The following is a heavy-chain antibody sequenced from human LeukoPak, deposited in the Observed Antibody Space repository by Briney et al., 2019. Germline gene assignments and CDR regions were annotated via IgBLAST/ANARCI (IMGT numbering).Heavy chain of an antibody. Sequence: GGSLRLSCAASGFTVGYNYMTWVRQAPGKGLEWVVAIYNSGSTYYADSVKGRFTISRDNSKNTMYLQMNSLKGEDTAVYYCARRSNPPGRIDHWGQGTLVTVSS. CDR3: ARRSNPPGRIDH. J-gene: IGHJ4*02. CDR1: GFTVGYNY. V-gene: IGHV3-66*04. D-gene: IGHD1-14*01. CDR2: IYNSGST.